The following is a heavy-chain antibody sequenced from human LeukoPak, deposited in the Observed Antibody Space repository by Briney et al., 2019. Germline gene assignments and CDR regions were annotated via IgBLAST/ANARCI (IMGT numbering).Heavy chain of an antibody. Sequence: GGSLRLSCAASGFTLSSNYMSWVRQAPEKGLEWVSVIYKGGRTYYADSVKGRFTISRDNSKNTLYLQMNSLRAEDTAVYYCARGANYYGSGSYYNGLDYWGQGTLVTVSS. V-gene: IGHV3-53*01. CDR3: ARGANYYGSGSYYNGLDY. CDR2: IYKGGRT. D-gene: IGHD3-10*01. CDR1: GFTLSSNY. J-gene: IGHJ4*02.